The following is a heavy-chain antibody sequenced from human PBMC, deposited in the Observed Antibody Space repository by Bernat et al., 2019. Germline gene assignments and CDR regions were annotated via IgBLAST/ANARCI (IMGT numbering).Heavy chain of an antibody. V-gene: IGHV3-30*03. Sequence: QVQLMESGGGVVQPGRSLRLSCAASGFIFSTYGMHWIRQAPGKGPEWVAVISYDGSNEYYADSVKGRFTISRDNSKNTLYLQMNSLRAEDTAVYYCARVSGSGGSCYTDDAFDIWGQGTMVTVSS. CDR1: GFIFSTYG. D-gene: IGHD2-15*01. J-gene: IGHJ3*02. CDR2: ISYDGSNE. CDR3: ARVSGSGGSCYTDDAFDI.